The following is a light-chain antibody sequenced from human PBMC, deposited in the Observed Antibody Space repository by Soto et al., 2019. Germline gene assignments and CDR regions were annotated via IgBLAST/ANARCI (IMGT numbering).Light chain of an antibody. V-gene: IGKV3-15*01. J-gene: IGKJ1*01. CDR1: QSVRSK. CDR3: QHYSTWLWT. Sequence: EIVMTQSPATLSVSPGERATLSCRASQSVRSKLAWYQQKPGQGPRLLIYGASTRATGIPARFSGSGSGTEFTLTISSLQSEDFAVYYCQHYSTWLWTFGQGTKVE. CDR2: GAS.